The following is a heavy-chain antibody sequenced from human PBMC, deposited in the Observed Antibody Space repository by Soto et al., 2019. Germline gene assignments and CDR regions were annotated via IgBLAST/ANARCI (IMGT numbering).Heavy chain of an antibody. V-gene: IGHV2-5*01. CDR2: IYWNDDM. D-gene: IGHD1-7*01. CDR1: GFSLDTVGVG. CDR3: ARAYNWNYA. Sequence: QITLKESGPTLVKPTQTLTLTCTFSGFSLDTVGVGVGWIRQPPGKALEWLASIYWNDDMPYHPSLRTRLSITRDTSKNQVVLTMTDMDPVDTATYYCARAYNWNYAWGQGILVTVSS. J-gene: IGHJ5*02.